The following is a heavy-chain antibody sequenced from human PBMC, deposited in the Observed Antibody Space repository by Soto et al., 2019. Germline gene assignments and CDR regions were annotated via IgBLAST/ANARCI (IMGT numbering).Heavy chain of an antibody. Sequence: EVQLVESGGGLVKPGGSLRFSCAASGFTFSSYSMNWVRQAPGKGLEWVSSISSSSIYIYYADSVKGRFTISRDNAKNSLYLQMNSLRAEDTAVYNCARDWDSCCGGDCYPSFDYWGQGTLVTVSS. V-gene: IGHV3-21*01. D-gene: IGHD2-21*02. CDR2: ISSSSIYI. CDR1: GFTFSSYS. J-gene: IGHJ4*02. CDR3: ARDWDSCCGGDCYPSFDY.